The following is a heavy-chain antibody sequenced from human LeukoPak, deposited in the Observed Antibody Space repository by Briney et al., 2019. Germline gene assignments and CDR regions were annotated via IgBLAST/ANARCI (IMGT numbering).Heavy chain of an antibody. Sequence: GRSLRLSCATSGFTFSHYGMHWVRQAPGKGLGWVAVIWNDGSNKYYGDSVKGRFTISRDNSKNTLYLQMNSLTVEDTAVYYCAKDAQRGFDYSNSLEHWGQGTLVTVSS. CDR3: AKDAQRGFDYSNSLEH. D-gene: IGHD4-11*01. V-gene: IGHV3-33*06. CDR1: GFTFSHYG. CDR2: IWNDGSNK. J-gene: IGHJ5*02.